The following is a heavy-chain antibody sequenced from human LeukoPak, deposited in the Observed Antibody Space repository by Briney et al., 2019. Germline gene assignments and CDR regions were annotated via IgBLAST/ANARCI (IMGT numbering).Heavy chain of an antibody. CDR3: ATDQVYCSGGSCYSVGFFY. CDR1: GFTFSSYA. D-gene: IGHD2-15*01. CDR2: ISYDGNNK. Sequence: GGSLRLSCAASGFTFSSYAMHWVRQAPGKGLEWVAVISYDGNNKYYADSVKGRITISRDNSKNTLYLQMNSLRAEDTAVYYCATDQVYCSGGSCYSVGFFYWGQGTLVTVSS. J-gene: IGHJ4*02. V-gene: IGHV3-30-3*01.